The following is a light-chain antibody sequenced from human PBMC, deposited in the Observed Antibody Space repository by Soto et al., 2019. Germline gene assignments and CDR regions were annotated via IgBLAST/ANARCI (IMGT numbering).Light chain of an antibody. CDR1: QSVSNSF. Sequence: VVLTQSPGTLYLSPGERASLSCMASQSVSNSFLAWYQQKAGQSPRLLIYAASARAIGIPDRFSGSGSGTDFTLTISRLEHEDFAVYYCQQYGHSPRTFGQGTKVDIK. V-gene: IGKV3-20*01. CDR2: AAS. CDR3: QQYGHSPRT. J-gene: IGKJ1*01.